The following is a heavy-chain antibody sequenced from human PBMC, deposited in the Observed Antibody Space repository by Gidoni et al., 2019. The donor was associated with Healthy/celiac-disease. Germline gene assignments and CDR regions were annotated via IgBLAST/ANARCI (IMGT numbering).Heavy chain of an antibody. CDR2: ISGSGGST. J-gene: IGHJ6*02. CDR3: AKEELLWFGELHGMDV. D-gene: IGHD3-10*01. V-gene: IGHV3-23*01. Sequence: EVQLLESGGGLVQPGGSLRLSCAASGFTFSSYAMSWVRQAPGKGLEWVSAISGSGGSTYYADSVKGRFTISRDNSKNTLYLQMNSLRAEDTAVYYCAKEELLWFGELHGMDVWGQGTTVTVSS. CDR1: GFTFSSYA.